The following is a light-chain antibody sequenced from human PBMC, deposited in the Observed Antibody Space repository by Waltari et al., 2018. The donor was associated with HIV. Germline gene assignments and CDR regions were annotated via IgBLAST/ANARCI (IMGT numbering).Light chain of an antibody. CDR2: KDN. J-gene: IGLJ1*01. Sequence: SYELTQQPSVSVSPGQTARLTCSGDALPKQYAYWYQQKPGQAPLLVIYKDNERPSGIPERFSGSSSGTTVTLTISGVHTEDEADYYCQSADSTGSYPDVFGTGTKVTVL. V-gene: IGLV3-25*03. CDR3: QSADSTGSYPDV. CDR1: ALPKQY.